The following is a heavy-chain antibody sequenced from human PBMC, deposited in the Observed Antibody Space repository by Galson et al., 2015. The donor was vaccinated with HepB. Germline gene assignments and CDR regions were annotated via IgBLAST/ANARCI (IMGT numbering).Heavy chain of an antibody. CDR2: MNPNSGNT. CDR3: ARFSPRRRFGDGGERYFDL. CDR1: GYTFTSYD. V-gene: IGHV1-8*01. J-gene: IGHJ2*01. Sequence: SVKVSCKASGYTFTSYDINWVRQATGQGLEWMGWMNPNSGNTGYAQKFQGRVTMTRNTSISTAYMELSSLRSEDTAVYYCARFSPRRRFGDGGERYFDLWGRGTLVTVSS. D-gene: IGHD3-10*01.